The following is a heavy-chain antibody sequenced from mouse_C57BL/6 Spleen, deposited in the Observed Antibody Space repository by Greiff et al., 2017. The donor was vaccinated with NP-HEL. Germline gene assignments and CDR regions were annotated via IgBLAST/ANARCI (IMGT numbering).Heavy chain of an antibody. D-gene: IGHD1-1*01. CDR1: GYAFSSSW. J-gene: IGHJ1*03. Sequence: VQLKQSGPELVKPGASVKISCKASGYAFSSSWMNWVKQRPGKGLEWIGRIYPGDGDTNYNGKFKGKATLTADKSSSTAYMQLSSLTSEDSAVYFCAYGSKGYFDVWGTGTTVTVSS. CDR3: AYGSKGYFDV. CDR2: IYPGDGDT. V-gene: IGHV1-82*01.